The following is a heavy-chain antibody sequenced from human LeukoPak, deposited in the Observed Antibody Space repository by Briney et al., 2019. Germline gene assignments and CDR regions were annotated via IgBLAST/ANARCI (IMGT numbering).Heavy chain of an antibody. Sequence: GGSLRLSCAASGFTFDDYAMHWVRQAPGRGLEWVSGISWNSGSIGYADSVKGRFTISRDNAKNSLYLQMNSLRAEDTALYYCAKVQSGSYYVLDYWGQGTLVTVSS. CDR1: GFTFDDYA. CDR2: ISWNSGSI. V-gene: IGHV3-9*01. D-gene: IGHD1-26*01. CDR3: AKVQSGSYYVLDY. J-gene: IGHJ4*02.